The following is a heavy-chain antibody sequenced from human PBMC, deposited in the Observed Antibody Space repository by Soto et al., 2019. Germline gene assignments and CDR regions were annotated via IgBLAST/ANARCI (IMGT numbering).Heavy chain of an antibody. J-gene: IGHJ5*02. D-gene: IGHD6-13*01. CDR3: ARDHSSSRLGWFDP. CDR2: IYYSGST. V-gene: IGHV4-31*03. CDR1: GGSISSGGYY. Sequence: QSQTLSLTCTVSGGSISSGGYYWSWIRQHPGKGLEWIGYIYYSGSTYYNPSLKSRVTISVDTSKNQFSLKLSSVTAADTAVYYCARDHSSSRLGWFDPWGQGTLVTVSS.